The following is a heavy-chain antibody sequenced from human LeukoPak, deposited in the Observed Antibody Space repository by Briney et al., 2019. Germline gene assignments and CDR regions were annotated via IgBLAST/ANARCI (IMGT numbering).Heavy chain of an antibody. CDR2: IYYTGST. D-gene: IGHD1-14*01. CDR1: GGSISSSRYY. Sequence: SETLSLTCTVSGGSISSSRYYWGYIRQPPGKGLEWLGSIYYTGSTYYNPSLRSRVTVSVDTSKNQFSLKLNSVTAADTAVYYCVRHDLIGITGGNFDYWGQGTLVSVSS. CDR3: VRHDLIGITGGNFDY. J-gene: IGHJ4*02. V-gene: IGHV4-39*01.